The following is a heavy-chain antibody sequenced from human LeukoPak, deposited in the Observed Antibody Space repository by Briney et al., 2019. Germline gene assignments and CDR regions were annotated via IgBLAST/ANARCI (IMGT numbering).Heavy chain of an antibody. Sequence: GGSLRLSCAASGFTFRSYEMNWVRQAPGKGLEWVSYITSSGNTIYYADSVKGRFTISRDNAKNSLYLQMNSLRAEDTAVYYCARANYYDISGYDYWGQGTVLTVSS. CDR1: GFTFRSYE. V-gene: IGHV3-48*03. CDR3: ARANYYDISGYDY. J-gene: IGHJ4*02. D-gene: IGHD3-22*01. CDR2: ITSSGNTI.